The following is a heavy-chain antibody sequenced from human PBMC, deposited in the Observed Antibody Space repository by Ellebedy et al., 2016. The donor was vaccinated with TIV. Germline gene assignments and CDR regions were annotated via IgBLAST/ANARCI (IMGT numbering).Heavy chain of an antibody. CDR3: AKDLLSGSYYFDY. J-gene: IGHJ4*02. V-gene: IGHV3-30*18. CDR2: ISYDGSNK. Sequence: GESLKISXSASGFTFSSYGMHWVRQAPGKGLEWVAVISYDGSNKYYADSVKGRFTISRDNSKNTLYLQMNSLRAEDTAVYYCAKDLLSGSYYFDYWGQGTLVTVSS. D-gene: IGHD1-26*01. CDR1: GFTFSSYG.